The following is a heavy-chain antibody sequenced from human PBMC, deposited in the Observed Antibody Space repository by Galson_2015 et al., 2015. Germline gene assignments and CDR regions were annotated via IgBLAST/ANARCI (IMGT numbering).Heavy chain of an antibody. CDR1: GFGFSSYW. Sequence: SLRLSCAASGFGFSSYWMTWVRQAPGKGLEWVANIKQDGNEKYYADSVMGRFTIFRDNAKNLLYLQMNNLRVEDTAVYYCARRGPSPDWGQGTLVTVSS. D-gene: IGHD3-10*01. V-gene: IGHV3-7*01. CDR2: IKQDGNEK. J-gene: IGHJ4*02. CDR3: ARRGPSPD.